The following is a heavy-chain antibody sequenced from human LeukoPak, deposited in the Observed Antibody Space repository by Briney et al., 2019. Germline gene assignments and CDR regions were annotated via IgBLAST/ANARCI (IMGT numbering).Heavy chain of an antibody. CDR3: AKDAHYLFGGKRDFYFDY. D-gene: IGHD4-23*01. CDR2: IRNDGSDQ. V-gene: IGHV3-30*02. CDR1: GFTFVSYG. J-gene: IGHJ4*02. Sequence: PGGSLRLSCATSGFTFVSYGMHWVRQAPGKGLEWVTFIRNDGSDQAYADSVKGRFTISRDNSKNTFYLHMTSLRREDTAVYYCAKDAHYLFGGKRDFYFDYWGQGALVTVSS.